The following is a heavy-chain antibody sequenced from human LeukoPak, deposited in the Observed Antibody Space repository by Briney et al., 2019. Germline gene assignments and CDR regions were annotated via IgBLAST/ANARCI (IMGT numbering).Heavy chain of an antibody. Sequence: GGSLRLSCTASGFTFSDYYMSWIRQAPGKGLEWVTYISSSGSTIYYADSVKGRFTIPRDNAKNSLYLQMNSLSAEDTAVYYCARAGYYYDSSGYYPFLDYWGQGTLVTVSS. CDR2: ISSSGSTI. CDR1: GFTFSDYY. CDR3: ARAGYYYDSSGYYPFLDY. J-gene: IGHJ4*02. D-gene: IGHD3-22*01. V-gene: IGHV3-11*04.